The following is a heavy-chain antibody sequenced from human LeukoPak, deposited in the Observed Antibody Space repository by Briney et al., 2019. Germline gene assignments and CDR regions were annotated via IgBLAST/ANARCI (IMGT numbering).Heavy chain of an antibody. D-gene: IGHD3-22*01. V-gene: IGHV3-23*01. CDR1: GITLSNYG. CDR2: ISGSGGGT. CDR3: AKRGVVIRVILVGFHKEAYYFDS. J-gene: IGHJ4*02. Sequence: GGSLRLSCAVSGITLSNYGMSWVRQAPGKGLEWVAGISGSGGGTNYADSVQGRFTISRDNPKNTLYLQMNGLRAKDTAVYFCAKRGVVIRVILVGFHKEAYYFDSWGQGALVTVSS.